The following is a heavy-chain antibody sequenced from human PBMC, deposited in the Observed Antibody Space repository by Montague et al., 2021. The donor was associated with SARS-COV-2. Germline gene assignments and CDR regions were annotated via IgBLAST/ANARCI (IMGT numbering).Heavy chain of an antibody. J-gene: IGHJ6*03. V-gene: IGHV6-1*01. CDR2: TYYRSRWFN. Sequence: CAISGDSVSSNSAAWNWIRQSPSSGLEWLGRTYYRSRWFNDYAVSIRSRITINPDTSKNQFSLQLNSVTPEDTAVYYCARATEWRGYYYYYYMDVWGQGTLVTVSS. CDR3: ARATEWRGYYYYYYMDV. CDR1: GDSVSSNSAA. D-gene: IGHD1-14*01.